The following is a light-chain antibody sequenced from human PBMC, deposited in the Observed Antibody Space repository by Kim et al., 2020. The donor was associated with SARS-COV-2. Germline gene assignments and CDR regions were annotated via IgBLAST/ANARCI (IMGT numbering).Light chain of an antibody. V-gene: IGLV2-11*01. CDR2: DVS. CDR1: SSDVGYYNF. Sequence: QSALTQPHSVSGSPGQSVTISCTGTSSDVGYYNFVSWYQQHPGKAPKLMIYDVSKWPSGVPDRFSGSKSGNTASLTISGLQAEDEADYYCCSYAGSYTWVFGGGTQLTVL. CDR3: CSYAGSYTWV. J-gene: IGLJ3*02.